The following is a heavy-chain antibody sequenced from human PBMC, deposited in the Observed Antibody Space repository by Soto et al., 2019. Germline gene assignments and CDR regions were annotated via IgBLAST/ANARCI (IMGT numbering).Heavy chain of an antibody. Sequence: GASVKVSCKASGYTFTSYDINWVRQATGQGLEWMGWMNPNSGNTGYAQKFQGRVTMTRNTSISTAYMELSSLRSEDTAVYYCARAGYDFWSGSGVYYYYYGMDVWGQGTTVTVSS. CDR3: ARAGYDFWSGSGVYYYYYGMDV. CDR1: GYTFTSYD. D-gene: IGHD3-3*01. J-gene: IGHJ6*02. CDR2: MNPNSGNT. V-gene: IGHV1-8*01.